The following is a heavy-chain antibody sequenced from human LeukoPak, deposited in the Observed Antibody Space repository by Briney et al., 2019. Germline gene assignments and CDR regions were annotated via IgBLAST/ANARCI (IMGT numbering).Heavy chain of an antibody. V-gene: IGHV3-74*01. D-gene: IGHD6-19*01. CDR2: IKSDGRST. CDR1: GFTFSDYW. J-gene: IGHJ4*02. CDR3: ARDGWYSRGDDLDY. Sequence: GGSVRLSCVASGFTFSDYWIHWVRQAPGEGLVWVSRIKSDGRSTSYVDSVKGRFTITRDNAKNTLYLQMNSLRVEDTAVYYCARDGWYSRGDDLDYWGQGTLATVSS.